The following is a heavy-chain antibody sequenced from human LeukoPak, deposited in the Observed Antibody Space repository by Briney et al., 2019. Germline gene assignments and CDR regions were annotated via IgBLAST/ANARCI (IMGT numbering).Heavy chain of an antibody. CDR2: INPNSGGT. D-gene: IGHD2-2*01. J-gene: IGHJ4*02. CDR3: ARDLRDIVVVPAATADIAAAGTLDY. Sequence: ASVKVSCQASGYTFTGYYMHWVRQAPAQGLEWMGWINPNSGGTNYAQKFQGRVTMTRYTSISTAYMELSRLRSDDTGVYYCARDLRDIVVVPAATADIAAAGTLDYWGQGTLVTVYS. CDR1: GYTFTGYY. V-gene: IGHV1-2*02.